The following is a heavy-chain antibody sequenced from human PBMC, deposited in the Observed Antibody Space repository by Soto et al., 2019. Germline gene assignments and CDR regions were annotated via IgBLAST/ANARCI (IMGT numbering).Heavy chain of an antibody. V-gene: IGHV6-1*01. CDR3: ARGPHIVLVPAAILGGGMDV. J-gene: IGHJ6*02. CDR2: TYYRSKWYN. CDR1: GDSVSSNSAA. D-gene: IGHD2-2*01. Sequence: SQTLSLTCAISGDSVSSNSAAWNWIRQSPSRGLEWLGRTYYRSKWYNDYAVSVKSRITINPDTSKNQFSLQLNSVTPEDTAVYYCARGPHIVLVPAAILGGGMDVWGQGTTVTVSS.